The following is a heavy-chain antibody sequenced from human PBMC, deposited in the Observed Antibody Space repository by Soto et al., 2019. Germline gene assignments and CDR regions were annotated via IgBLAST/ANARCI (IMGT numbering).Heavy chain of an antibody. Sequence: QVRLVQSGAEVRKPGASMKISCKASGYTFTNYALHWVRQAPGQRPEWMGWINGNNGDTKYAPKFQGRVTITSDTSATTGDMEMTGFISEDTALYFCARSPRVTPYYYYGLDVWGQGTMVTVSS. J-gene: IGHJ6*02. D-gene: IGHD2-21*02. CDR1: GYTFTNYA. CDR3: ARSPRVTPYYYYGLDV. CDR2: INGNNGDT. V-gene: IGHV1-3*01.